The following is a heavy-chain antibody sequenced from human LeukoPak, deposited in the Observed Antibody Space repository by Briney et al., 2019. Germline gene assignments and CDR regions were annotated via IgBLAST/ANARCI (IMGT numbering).Heavy chain of an antibody. Sequence: SGPTLLKPTQTLTLTCTFCGFSLSTRGGGVGWIRQPPGKALEWLALIYWHDDKRYSPSLNTTLTITNDTSKNQVVLTITNMDPVDTATYYCAHELWFGESARAFDIWGQGTMVTVSS. J-gene: IGHJ3*02. CDR1: GFSLSTRGGG. V-gene: IGHV2-5*01. D-gene: IGHD3-10*01. CDR2: IYWHDDK. CDR3: AHELWFGESARAFDI.